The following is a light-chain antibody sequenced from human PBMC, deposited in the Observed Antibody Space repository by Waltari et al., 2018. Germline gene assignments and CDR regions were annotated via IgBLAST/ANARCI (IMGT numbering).Light chain of an antibody. V-gene: IGLV1-44*01. CDR1: NSNIGGHS. J-gene: IGLJ3*02. CDR3: AVWDDSLGGV. Sequence: QSVLTQPPSVSGTPGQRVTISCSGSNSNIGGHSVTWYQQVPGTAPKLLIYNDNQGPSGFPDRFSASKSGTSASLAITGLQSEDEADYYCAVWDDSLGGVFGGGTKLTVL. CDR2: NDN.